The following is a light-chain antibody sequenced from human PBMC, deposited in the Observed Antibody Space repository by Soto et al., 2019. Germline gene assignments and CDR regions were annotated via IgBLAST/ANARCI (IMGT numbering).Light chain of an antibody. CDR1: QSVSTN. V-gene: IGKV3-15*01. CDR3: QEYNNWHPIT. Sequence: EIVLTQSPATLSLSPGERATLSCRASQSVSTNLAWYQQKPGQAPRLLIYGASTRATGIPARFSGSGSGTEFTLTISSLQSEDFAVYYCQEYNNWHPITFGGGTKVDIK. CDR2: GAS. J-gene: IGKJ4*01.